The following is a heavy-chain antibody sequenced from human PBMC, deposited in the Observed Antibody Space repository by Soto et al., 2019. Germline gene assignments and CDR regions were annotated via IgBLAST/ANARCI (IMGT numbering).Heavy chain of an antibody. V-gene: IGHV4-4*02. CDR1: SGSISSSNW. CDR3: ARAPSDYDILTGYYNGQRYFDY. J-gene: IGHJ4*02. CDR2: IYHSGST. D-gene: IGHD3-9*01. Sequence: SETLSLTCAVSSGSISSSNWWSWVRQPPGKGLEWIGEIYHSGSTNYNPSLKSRVTISVDKSKNQFSLKLSSVTAADTAVYYCARAPSDYDILTGYYNGQRYFDYWGQGTLVTVSS.